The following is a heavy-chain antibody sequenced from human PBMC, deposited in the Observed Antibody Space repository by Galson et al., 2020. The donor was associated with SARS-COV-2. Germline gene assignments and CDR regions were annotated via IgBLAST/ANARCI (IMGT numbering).Heavy chain of an antibody. V-gene: IGHV3-11*06. CDR3: ATDLRIAVAGTFDY. J-gene: IGHJ4*02. CDR2: ISSSSSYT. CDR1: GFTFSDYY. D-gene: IGHD6-19*01. Sequence: GESLKISCAASGFTFSDYYMSWIRQAPGKGLEWVSYISSSSSYTNYADSVKGRFTISRDNAKNSLYLQMNSLRAEDTAVYYCATDLRIAVAGTFDYWGQGTLVTVSS.